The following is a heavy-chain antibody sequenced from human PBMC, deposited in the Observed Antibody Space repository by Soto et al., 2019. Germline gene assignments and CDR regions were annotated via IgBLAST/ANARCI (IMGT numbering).Heavy chain of an antibody. CDR1: GFKFSIVC. V-gene: IGHV3-7*05. Sequence: PGESLRQSCAASGFKFSIVCRGWIRQAQAKGLEWVANIKQDGSTKYYVDSVKGRFTISRDNAKNSLYLQMNSLRAEDTAVYYCAREQATRDFDYWGQGT. CDR3: AREQATRDFDY. CDR2: IKQDGSTK. J-gene: IGHJ4*02.